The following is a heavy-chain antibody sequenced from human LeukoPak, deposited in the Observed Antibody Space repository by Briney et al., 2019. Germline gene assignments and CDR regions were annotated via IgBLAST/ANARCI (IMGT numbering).Heavy chain of an antibody. Sequence: SETLSLTCTVSGHCFTKYYWNWIRQAPGKGLEWIGYVSGSGSTKYNPSLKSRVSMSADTSKNQLSLQLASLSAADTAVYYCVRARGYFVPDSWGPGTLVTVSS. CDR1: GHCFTKYY. CDR2: VSGSGST. CDR3: VRARGYFVPDS. D-gene: IGHD3-22*01. J-gene: IGHJ4*02. V-gene: IGHV4-59*01.